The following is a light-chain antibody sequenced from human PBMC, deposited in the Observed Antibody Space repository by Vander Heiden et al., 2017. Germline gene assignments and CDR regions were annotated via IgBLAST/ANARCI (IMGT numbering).Light chain of an antibody. Sequence: EIVFAQSASPLSFSPGARAPLSCRASQSVSSSCLAWYLQKPGQAPRLLIYGASSRATGIPDRFSGSGPGTGFTLTISRLEPEDFAVYYCRQYCSSPWTFGQGTKVEIK. CDR3: RQYCSSPWT. V-gene: IGKV3-20*01. CDR1: QSVSSSC. CDR2: GAS. J-gene: IGKJ1*01.